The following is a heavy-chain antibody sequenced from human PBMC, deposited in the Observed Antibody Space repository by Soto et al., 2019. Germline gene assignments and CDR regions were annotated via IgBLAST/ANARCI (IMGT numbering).Heavy chain of an antibody. Sequence: GESLKISCQCSGYTFSNFWIGWVRQLPGKGLEWMGIIYPGDHESRYSPSFQGQVTISADKSISTAYLQWNSLKASDTAVYYCARPSNNYVAHWGQGTLVTVSS. J-gene: IGHJ4*02. V-gene: IGHV5-51*01. D-gene: IGHD4-4*01. CDR2: IYPGDHES. CDR1: GYTFSNFW. CDR3: ARPSNNYVAH.